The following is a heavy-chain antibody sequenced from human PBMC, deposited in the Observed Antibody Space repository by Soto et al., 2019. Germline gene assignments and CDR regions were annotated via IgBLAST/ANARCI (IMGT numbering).Heavy chain of an antibody. CDR1: GYTFTSYG. CDR3: ARRQWLVGGYYYGMDV. CDR2: TSAYNGNT. V-gene: IGHV1-18*01. Sequence: QVQLVQSGAEVKKPGASVKVSCKASGYTFTSYGISWVRQAPGQGLEWMGWTSAYNGNTNYAQKLQGRVTMTTDTSTSTDYMELRGLRSDDTAVYYCARRQWLVGGYYYGMDVWGQGTTVTVSS. J-gene: IGHJ6*02. D-gene: IGHD6-19*01.